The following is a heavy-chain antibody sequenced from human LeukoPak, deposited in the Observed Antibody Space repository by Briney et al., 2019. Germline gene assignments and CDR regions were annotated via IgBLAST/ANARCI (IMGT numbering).Heavy chain of an antibody. J-gene: IGHJ4*02. CDR1: GGSISSYY. CDR2: IYTSGST. D-gene: IGHD1-26*01. V-gene: IGHV4-4*07. Sequence: SETLSLTCTVSGGSISSYYWSWIRQPAGKGLEGIGRIYTSGSTNYNPPLKSRVTMSVDTSKNQFPLKLSSVTAADAAVYYCARDQWGYSGSYYDYFDYWGQGTLVTVSS. CDR3: ARDQWGYSGSYYDYFDY.